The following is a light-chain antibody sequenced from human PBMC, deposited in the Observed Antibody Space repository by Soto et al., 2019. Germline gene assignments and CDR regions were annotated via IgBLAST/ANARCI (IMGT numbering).Light chain of an antibody. CDR2: GAS. Sequence: ESVLTQAPGTLSLSQGERETLSCRASQSVSSSYLAWYQQKPGQAPRLLIYGASSRATGIPDRFSGSGSGTDFTLTISRLEPEDFAVYYCQPYGSSATFGQGTRLEIK. CDR1: QSVSSSY. CDR3: QPYGSSAT. J-gene: IGKJ5*01. V-gene: IGKV3-20*01.